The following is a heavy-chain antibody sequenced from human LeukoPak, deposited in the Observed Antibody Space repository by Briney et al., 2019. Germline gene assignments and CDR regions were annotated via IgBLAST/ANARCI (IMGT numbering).Heavy chain of an antibody. CDR1: GFTFSSYW. CDR3: ARDRGGVFDY. J-gene: IGHJ4*02. D-gene: IGHD3-10*01. Sequence: GGSLRLSCAASGFTFSSYWMHWVRQAPGEGLVWVSHIFSEGRNTMYAESVKGRFTISRDNAKNTLYLQMNSLRAEDTAVYYCARDRGGVFDYWGQGTLVTVS. V-gene: IGHV3-74*03. CDR2: IFSEGRNT.